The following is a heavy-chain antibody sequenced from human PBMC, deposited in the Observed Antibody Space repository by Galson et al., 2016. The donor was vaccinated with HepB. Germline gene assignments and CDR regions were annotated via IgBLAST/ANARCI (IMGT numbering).Heavy chain of an antibody. D-gene: IGHD6-13*01. J-gene: IGHJ4*02. Sequence: SLRLSCAASGFTFNDYYINWIHQAPGKGLEWVPYISGGGESISYADSVKGRFTISRDNSKNALYLQMNSLRDEDTAVYYCARGGGPAAAVWGQGTLVTVSS. CDR2: ISGGGESI. CDR1: GFTFNDYY. CDR3: ARGGGPAAAV. V-gene: IGHV3-11*04.